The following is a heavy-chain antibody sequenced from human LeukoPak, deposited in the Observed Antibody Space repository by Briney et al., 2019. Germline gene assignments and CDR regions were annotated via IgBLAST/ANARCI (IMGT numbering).Heavy chain of an antibody. CDR3: ARGGNRFGGFYFDY. Sequence: SQTLSLTCTVSADSLSSGGHYWAWIRQLPGKGLESIVFIHHSGSSRHNPSLKDRVAISVDASRKQFALRLSSVTAADTAIYYCARGGNRFGGFYFDYWGQGIQVIVSS. D-gene: IGHD3-10*01. CDR2: IHHSGSS. J-gene: IGHJ4*02. V-gene: IGHV4-31*03. CDR1: ADSLSSGGHY.